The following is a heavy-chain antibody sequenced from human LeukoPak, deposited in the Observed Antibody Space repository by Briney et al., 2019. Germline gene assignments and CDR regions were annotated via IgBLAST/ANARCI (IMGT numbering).Heavy chain of an antibody. J-gene: IGHJ6*02. CDR2: ISYDGSKK. V-gene: IGHV3-30*18. CDR3: AKALICSGGSCYSYYYYGVDV. CDR1: GFTFSRYG. Sequence: GGSLRLSCAASGFTFSRYGMHWVRQAPGKGLEGVVVISYDGSKKYYADSVKGRLTISRDNSKNTLYLQMNSLRAEDTAVYYCAKALICSGGSCYSYYYYGVDVWGQGTTVTVSS. D-gene: IGHD2-15*01.